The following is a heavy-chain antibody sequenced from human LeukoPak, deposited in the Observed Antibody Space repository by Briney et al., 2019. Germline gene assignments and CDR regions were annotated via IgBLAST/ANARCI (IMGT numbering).Heavy chain of an antibody. CDR1: GLIFDDYG. CDR2: INLNGGNT. V-gene: IGHV3-20*04. CDR3: AKWRMGDDFWRKNDFDY. D-gene: IGHD3/OR15-3a*01. J-gene: IGHJ4*02. Sequence: GGSQRLSCTASGLIFDDYGMSWVRQGTGKGLEWVSGINLNGGNTGYADSVKGRFTISRDNTKNYLYLQMNSLRAEDTAVYYCAKWRMGDDFWRKNDFDYWGQGTLVTVSS.